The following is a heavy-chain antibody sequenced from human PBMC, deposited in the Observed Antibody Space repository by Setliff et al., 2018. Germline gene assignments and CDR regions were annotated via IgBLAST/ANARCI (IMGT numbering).Heavy chain of an antibody. Sequence: SETLSLTCTVSGYPISRGFYWGWIRQSPGKGLEWIGSVYHSGSSYQNPSLRSRIAISVDTSKNQFSLRLNSVTAADTAVYFCARAAARAEYSDTSAYLPFDFWGLGTLVTVS. J-gene: IGHJ4*02. CDR3: ARAAARAEYSDTSAYLPFDF. V-gene: IGHV4-38-2*02. CDR2: VYHSGSS. CDR1: GYPISRGFY. D-gene: IGHD3-16*01.